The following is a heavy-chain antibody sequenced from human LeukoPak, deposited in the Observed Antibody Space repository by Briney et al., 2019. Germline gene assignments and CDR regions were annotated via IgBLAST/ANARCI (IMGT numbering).Heavy chain of an antibody. CDR1: GFTFSSYA. V-gene: IGHV3-23*01. CDR2: ISGSGGST. CDR3: AKDLPGSRYYYYGMDV. J-gene: IGHJ6*02. Sequence: GGSLRLSCAASGFTFSSYAMSWVRQAPGKGLEWVSAISGSGGSTYYADSVKGRFTISRDNSKNTLYLQMNSLRAEDTAVYYCAKDLPGSRYYYYGMDVWGQGTTATVSS. D-gene: IGHD6-13*01.